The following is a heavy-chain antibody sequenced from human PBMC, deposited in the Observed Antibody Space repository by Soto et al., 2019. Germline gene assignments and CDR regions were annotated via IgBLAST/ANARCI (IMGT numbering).Heavy chain of an antibody. V-gene: IGHV3-23*01. CDR2: ISGSGGST. CDR1: GFTFSSYA. CDR3: AKGYCSGGSCYGTYYYYGMDV. J-gene: IGHJ6*02. D-gene: IGHD2-15*01. Sequence: EVQLLESGGGLVQPGGSLRLSCAASGFTFSSYAMSWVRQAPGKGLEWVSAISGSGGSTYYADSVKGRFTISRDNSKNKLYLQMNSLRAEDTAVYYCAKGYCSGGSCYGTYYYYGMDVWGQGTTVTVSS.